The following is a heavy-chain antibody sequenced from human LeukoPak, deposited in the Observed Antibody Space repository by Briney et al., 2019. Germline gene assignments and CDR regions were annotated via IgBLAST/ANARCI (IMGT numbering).Heavy chain of an antibody. CDR3: ARDSVVVVVAATPEYYFDY. Sequence: ASVKLSCKASGYTFTSYYMHWVRQAPGQRLEWMGIINPSGGSTSYAQKFQGRVTMTRDTSTSTVYMELSSLRSEDTAVYYCARDSVVVVVAATPEYYFDYWGQGTLVTVSS. D-gene: IGHD2-15*01. V-gene: IGHV1-46*01. CDR2: INPSGGST. CDR1: GYTFTSYY. J-gene: IGHJ4*02.